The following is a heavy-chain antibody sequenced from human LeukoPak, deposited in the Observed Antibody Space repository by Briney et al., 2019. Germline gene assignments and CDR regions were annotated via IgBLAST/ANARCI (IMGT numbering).Heavy chain of an antibody. CDR1: GFTFSDHY. D-gene: IGHD5-18*01. CDR2: TRNKANSYTT. J-gene: IGHJ4*02. Sequence: GGSLRLSCAASGFTFSDHYMDWVRQAPGKGLEWVGRTRNKANSYTTEYAASVKGRFTISRDDSKNSLYLQMNSLKTEDTAVYYCARVRRLGYGKDYFDYWGQGTLVTVSS. CDR3: ARVRRLGYGKDYFDY. V-gene: IGHV3-72*01.